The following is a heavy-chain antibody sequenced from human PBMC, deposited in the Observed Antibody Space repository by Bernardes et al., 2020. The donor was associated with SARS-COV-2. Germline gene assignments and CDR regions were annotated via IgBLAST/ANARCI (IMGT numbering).Heavy chain of an antibody. CDR3: ARGSGDYYFDY. J-gene: IGHJ4*02. D-gene: IGHD1-26*01. CDR1: GYTFSSYW. V-gene: IGHV3-74*01. CDR2: LNSDGSSI. Sequence: GGSLRLSCAASGYTFSSYWMHWVRQVPGKGLVWVSRLNSDGSSITYADSVKGRFTRDNAKNTLYLQMNSLRAEDTAVYYCARGSGDYYFDYWGQGTLVTVSS.